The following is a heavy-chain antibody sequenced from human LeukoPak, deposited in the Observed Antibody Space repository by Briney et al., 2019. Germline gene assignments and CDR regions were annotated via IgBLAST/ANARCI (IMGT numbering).Heavy chain of an antibody. Sequence: SGTLSLTCAASGGSISSVNWWSWVRQPPGKGLEWIGDTHHSGVTNYNASLKSRVTISVDKSKNQLSLELTSVTAADTAVYYCARGGPTGSNYFDFWGQGTLVTVSS. V-gene: IGHV4-4*02. CDR2: THHSGVT. CDR1: GGSISSVNW. CDR3: ARGGPTGSNYFDF. J-gene: IGHJ4*02. D-gene: IGHD1-26*01.